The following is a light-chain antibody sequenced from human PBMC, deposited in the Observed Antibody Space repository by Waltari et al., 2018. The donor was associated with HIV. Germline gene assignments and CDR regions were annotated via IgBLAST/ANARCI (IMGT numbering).Light chain of an antibody. CDR3: LLSYSGARPVV. J-gene: IGLJ2*01. V-gene: IGLV7-46*01. Sequence: QAVVTQEPSLTVSPGGTVTLTCGSSTGAVTSGHYPYWFQQKPGQAPRTLIYDTSNKHVGTPARFSGSLLGGKAALTLSGAQPEDEAEYYCLLSYSGARPVVFGGGTKLTVL. CDR2: DTS. CDR1: TGAVTSGHY.